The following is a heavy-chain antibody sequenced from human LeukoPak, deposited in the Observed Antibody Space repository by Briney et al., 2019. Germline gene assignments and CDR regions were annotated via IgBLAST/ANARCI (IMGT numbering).Heavy chain of an antibody. CDR3: ARDPSGYSSSWYYY. J-gene: IGHJ4*02. CDR2: ISAYNGNT. Sequence: ASVKVSCKASGYTFTSYGIRWVRQAPGQGLEWMGWISAYNGNTNYAQKLQGRVTMTTDTSTSTAYMELRSLRSDDTAVYYCARDPSGYSSSWYYYWGQGTLVTVSS. D-gene: IGHD6-13*01. CDR1: GYTFTSYG. V-gene: IGHV1-18*01.